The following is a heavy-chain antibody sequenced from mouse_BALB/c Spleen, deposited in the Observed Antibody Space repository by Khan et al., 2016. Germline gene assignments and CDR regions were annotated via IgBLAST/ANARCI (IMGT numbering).Heavy chain of an antibody. CDR3: ASVLLWYAMDY. D-gene: IGHD2-1*01. V-gene: IGHV1S135*01. Sequence: IQLVQSGPELVKPGASVKVSCKASGYAFTSYNMYWVKQSHGKSLEWIGYIDPYNGGTNYNQKFKGKATLTVDKSSSTAFMNLNSLTSEDSAVYYCASVLLWYAMDYWGQGTSVTVSS. J-gene: IGHJ4*01. CDR1: GYAFTSYN. CDR2: IDPYNGGT.